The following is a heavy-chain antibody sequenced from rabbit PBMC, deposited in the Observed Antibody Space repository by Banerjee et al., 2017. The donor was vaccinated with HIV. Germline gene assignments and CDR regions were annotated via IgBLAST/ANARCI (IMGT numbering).Heavy chain of an antibody. D-gene: IGHD8-1*01. CDR1: GFSFSSDYY. CDR2: IGTYTGRT. Sequence: QSLEESGGGLVKPGASLTLTCKASGFSFSSDYYMCWVRQAPGKGLDWIACIGTYTGRTYYASWAKGRFTISKTSSTTVTLQMTSLTAADTATYFCARSAGSIDYIYFTLWGPGTLVTVS. J-gene: IGHJ4*01. V-gene: IGHV1S40*01. CDR3: ARSAGSIDYIYFTL.